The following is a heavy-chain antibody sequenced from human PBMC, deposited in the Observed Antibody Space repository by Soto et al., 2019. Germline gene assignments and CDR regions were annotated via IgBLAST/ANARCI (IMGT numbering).Heavy chain of an antibody. Sequence: ASVKVSCKASGYTFTSYGISWVRQAPGQGLEWMGWISAYNGNTNYAQKLQGRVTMTTDTSTSTAYMELRSLRSDDTAVYYCARDSALFYDSSGKGWFDPWGQGTLVTVSS. CDR2: ISAYNGNT. D-gene: IGHD3-22*01. J-gene: IGHJ5*02. CDR3: ARDSALFYDSSGKGWFDP. V-gene: IGHV1-18*01. CDR1: GYTFTSYG.